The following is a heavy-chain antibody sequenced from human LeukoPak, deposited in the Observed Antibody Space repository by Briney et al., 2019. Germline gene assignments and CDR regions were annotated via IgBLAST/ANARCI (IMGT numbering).Heavy chain of an antibody. CDR2: ISSSSSYI. D-gene: IGHD3-3*01. J-gene: IGHJ4*02. CDR3: ARDIYDFWSGGFDY. CDR1: GFTFSSYS. Sequence: GGSLRLSCAASGFTFSSYSMNRVRQAPGKGLEWVSSISSSSSYIYYADSVKGRFTISRDNAKNSLYLQMNSLRAEDTAVYYCARDIYDFWSGGFDYWGQGTLVTVSS. V-gene: IGHV3-21*01.